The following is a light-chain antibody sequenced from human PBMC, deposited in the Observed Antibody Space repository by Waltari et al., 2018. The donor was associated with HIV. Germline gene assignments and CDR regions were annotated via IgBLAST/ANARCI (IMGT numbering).Light chain of an antibody. J-gene: IGLJ2*01. CDR3: SSFITTTTHVV. V-gene: IGLV2-14*01. CDR1: NSSIGGSNY. Sequence: QSALTQPASVSGSLGQSVTISCTGANSSIGGSNYVSWYQQHPGKAPKLIIHEVSNRPSGVSDRFSGSKSGNTASLTISGLQAEDESDYYCSSFITTTTHVVFGGGTRLTVL. CDR2: EVS.